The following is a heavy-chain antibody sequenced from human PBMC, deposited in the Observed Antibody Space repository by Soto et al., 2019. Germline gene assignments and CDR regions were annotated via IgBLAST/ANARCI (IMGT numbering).Heavy chain of an antibody. V-gene: IGHV3-74*01. Sequence: GESLKISCEASGFVFPNFWLHWVRHVPGKGLVWVARIDTSGHSTNYAESVKGRFTISRDNAKNTVSLQMNRLRVEDTGVYYCAKDSWYFDLWSQGSRVTVSS. CDR3: AKDSWYFDL. CDR1: GFVFPNFW. J-gene: IGHJ4*02. CDR2: IDTSGHST. D-gene: IGHD6-13*01.